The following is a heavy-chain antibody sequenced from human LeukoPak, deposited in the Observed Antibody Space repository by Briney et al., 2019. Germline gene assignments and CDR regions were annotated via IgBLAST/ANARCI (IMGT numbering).Heavy chain of an antibody. D-gene: IGHD3-22*01. CDR3: ASNYYDSSGYYKN. J-gene: IGHJ4*02. CDR1: GFTFSNAW. CDR2: ISSSSSYI. V-gene: IGHV3-21*01. Sequence: GGSLRLSCAASGFTFSNAWMSWVRQAPGKGLEWVSSISSSSSYIYYADSVKGRFTISRDNAKNSLYLQMNSLRAEDTAVYYCASNYYDSSGYYKNWGQGTLVTVSS.